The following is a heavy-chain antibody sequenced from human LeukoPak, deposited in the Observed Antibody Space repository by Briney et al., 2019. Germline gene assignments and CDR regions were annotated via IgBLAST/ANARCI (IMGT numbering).Heavy chain of an antibody. V-gene: IGHV3-30*04. Sequence: PGGSLRLSCAASGFTFSSYAMHWVRQAPGKGLEWVAVISYDGSNKYYADSVKGRFTISRDNSKNTLYLQMNSLRAEDTAVYYCARDRCSSTSCYDERHDAFDIWGQGTMVTVSS. CDR2: ISYDGSNK. CDR1: GFTFSSYA. J-gene: IGHJ3*02. CDR3: ARDRCSSTSCYDERHDAFDI. D-gene: IGHD2-2*01.